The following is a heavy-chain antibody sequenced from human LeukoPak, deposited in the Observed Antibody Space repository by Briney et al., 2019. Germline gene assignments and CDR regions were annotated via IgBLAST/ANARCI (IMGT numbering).Heavy chain of an antibody. Sequence: SQTLSLTCTVSGGSISSGSYYWSWIRQPAGKGLEWIGRIYTSGSTNYNPSLKSRVTISVDTSKNQFSLKLSSVTAADTAVYYCARGSSSIHLDSWGQGTLVTVSS. J-gene: IGHJ4*02. CDR1: GGSISSGSYY. D-gene: IGHD6-6*01. V-gene: IGHV4-61*02. CDR3: ARGSSSIHLDS. CDR2: IYTSGST.